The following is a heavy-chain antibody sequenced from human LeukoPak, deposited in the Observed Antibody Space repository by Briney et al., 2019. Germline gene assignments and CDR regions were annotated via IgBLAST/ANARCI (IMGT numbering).Heavy chain of an antibody. CDR1: GGSISSYY. V-gene: IGHV4-59*01. J-gene: IGHJ2*01. Sequence: PSETLSLTCTVSGGSISSYYWSWIRQPAGKGLEWIGYIYYSGSTNYNPSLKSRVTISVDTSKNQFSLKLSSVTAADTAVYYCARQSSSWFYWYFDLWGRGTLVTVSS. D-gene: IGHD6-13*01. CDR3: ARQSSSWFYWYFDL. CDR2: IYYSGST.